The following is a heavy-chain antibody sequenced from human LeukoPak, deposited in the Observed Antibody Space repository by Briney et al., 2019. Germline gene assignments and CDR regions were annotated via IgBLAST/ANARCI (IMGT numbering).Heavy chain of an antibody. D-gene: IGHD1-26*01. CDR3: ARVPLVGAATGFDY. CDR1: GGSISSYY. V-gene: IGHV4-59*01. J-gene: IGHJ4*02. CDR2: IYYSGST. Sequence: ASETLSLTCTVSGGSISSYYWSWIRQPPGKGLEWIGYIYYSGSTNYNPSLKSRVTISVDTSKNQFSLKLSSVTAADTAVYYCARVPLVGAATGFDYWGQGTLVTVSS.